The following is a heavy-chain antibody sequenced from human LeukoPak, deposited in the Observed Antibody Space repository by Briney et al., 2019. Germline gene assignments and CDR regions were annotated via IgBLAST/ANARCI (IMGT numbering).Heavy chain of an antibody. CDR1: GYTFTSYG. J-gene: IGHJ3*02. Sequence: ASVTVSCKASGYTFTSYGISWVRQAPGQGLEWMGWINPNSGGTNYAQKFQGRVTMTRDTSISTAYMELSRLRSDDTAVYYCAREGGSWNAFDIWGQGTMVTVSS. D-gene: IGHD5-12*01. CDR3: AREGGSWNAFDI. V-gene: IGHV1-2*02. CDR2: INPNSGGT.